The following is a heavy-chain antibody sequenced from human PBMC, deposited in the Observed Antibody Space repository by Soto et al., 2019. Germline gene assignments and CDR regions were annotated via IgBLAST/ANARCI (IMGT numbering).Heavy chain of an antibody. CDR1: GFTFSSYG. J-gene: IGHJ4*02. CDR2: IPYDGSNK. CDR3: AKSLGAPADY. Sequence: GGSLRLSCAASGFTFSSYGMHWVRQAPGKGLEWVAVIPYDGSNKYYADSVKGRFTISRDNSKNTLYLQMNSLRAEDTAVYYCAKSLGAPADYWGQGTLVTVSS. V-gene: IGHV3-30*18. D-gene: IGHD1-26*01.